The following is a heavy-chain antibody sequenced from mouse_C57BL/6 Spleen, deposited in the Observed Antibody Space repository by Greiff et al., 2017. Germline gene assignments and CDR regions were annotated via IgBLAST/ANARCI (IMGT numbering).Heavy chain of an antibody. V-gene: IGHV1-15*01. D-gene: IGHD2-1*01. CDR3: TKVYYGNYDYFDY. J-gene: IGHJ2*01. CDR1: GYTFTDYE. CDR2: IDPETGGT. Sequence: VKLMESGAELVRPGASVTLSCKASGYTFTDYEMHWVKQTPVHGLEWIGAIDPETGGTAYNQKFKGKAILTADKSSSTAYMELRSLTSEDSAVYYCTKVYYGNYDYFDYWGQGTTLTVSS.